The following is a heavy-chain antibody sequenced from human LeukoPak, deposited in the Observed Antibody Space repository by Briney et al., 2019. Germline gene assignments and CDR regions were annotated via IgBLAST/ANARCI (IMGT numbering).Heavy chain of an antibody. CDR1: GFTFSNAW. D-gene: IGHD3-22*01. V-gene: IGHV3-15*01. Sequence: KSGGSLRLSCAASGFTFSNAWMSWVRQAPGKGLEWVGRIKSKTDGGTTDYAAPVKGRFTISRDDSKNTLYLQMNSLKTEDTAVYYCTTDAQTYYYDSSGYYPLYYFDYWGQGTLVTVSS. CDR3: TTDAQTYYYDSSGYYPLYYFDY. J-gene: IGHJ4*02. CDR2: IKSKTDGGTT.